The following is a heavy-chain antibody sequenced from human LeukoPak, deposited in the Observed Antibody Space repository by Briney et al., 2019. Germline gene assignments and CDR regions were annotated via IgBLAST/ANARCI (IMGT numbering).Heavy chain of an antibody. Sequence: ASVKVSCKTSGYMFTGFFIHWVRQAPGQGLEWMGSVSPNNGGTRYAQRFQGRVNMTSDTSTRTAYMQLSGLRFDDTAVYYCASILWFGDFDYWGPGTPVTVSS. CDR3: ASILWFGDFDY. CDR2: VSPNNGGT. CDR1: GYMFTGFF. J-gene: IGHJ4*02. V-gene: IGHV1-2*02. D-gene: IGHD3-10*01.